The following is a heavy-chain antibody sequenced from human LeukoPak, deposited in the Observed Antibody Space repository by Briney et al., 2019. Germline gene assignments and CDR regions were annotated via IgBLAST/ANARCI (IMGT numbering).Heavy chain of an antibody. CDR3: ARDYLVGAPLDS. CDR1: GVSITNYY. V-gene: IGHV4-4*07. D-gene: IGHD1-26*01. Sequence: SETLSLTCTVSGVSITNYYWAWIRQPAGKGLEWIGRMYISGSTNYNPAPKSRVTISIDKTKNQFSLRLRSVTAADTAVYYCARDYLVGAPLDSWGQGILVTVSS. J-gene: IGHJ4*02. CDR2: MYISGST.